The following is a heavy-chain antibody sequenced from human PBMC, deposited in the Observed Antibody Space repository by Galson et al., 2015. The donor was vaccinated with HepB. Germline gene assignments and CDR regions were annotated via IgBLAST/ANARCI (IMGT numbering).Heavy chain of an antibody. Sequence: SETLSLTCSVSGGSISSSYYWGWVRQPPGKGLEWIGNIYYSGGTYNNPSLKSRVTISVDTPKNQFSLKLSSVTAADTAVYYCARVLDSDNLTGSRDGFDIWGQGTMVTVSS. V-gene: IGHV4-39*01. J-gene: IGHJ3*02. CDR2: IYYSGGT. CDR3: ARVLDSDNLTGSRDGFDI. D-gene: IGHD3-9*01. CDR1: GGSISSSYY.